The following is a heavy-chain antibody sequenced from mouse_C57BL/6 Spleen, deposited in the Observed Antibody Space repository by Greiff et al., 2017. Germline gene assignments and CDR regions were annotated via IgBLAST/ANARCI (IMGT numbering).Heavy chain of an antibody. CDR3: ARSKGIYYDYAGDY. J-gene: IGHJ2*01. V-gene: IGHV1-64*01. Sequence: QVQLQQPGAELVKPGASVKLSCKASGYTFTSYWMHWVKQRPGQGLEWIGMIHPNSGSTNYNEKFKSKATLTVDKSSSTAYMQLSSLTSEDSAVDYGARSKGIYYDYAGDYWGQGTTLTVSS. CDR1: GYTFTSYW. CDR2: IHPNSGST. D-gene: IGHD2-4*01.